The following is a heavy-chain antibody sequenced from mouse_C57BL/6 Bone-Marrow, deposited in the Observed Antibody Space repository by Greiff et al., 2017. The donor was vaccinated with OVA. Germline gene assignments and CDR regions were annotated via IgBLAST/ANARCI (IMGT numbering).Heavy chain of an antibody. J-gene: IGHJ3*01. CDR1: GFTFSSYG. V-gene: IGHV5-6*01. CDR2: ISSGGSYT. CDR3: ARHGPIMNWFAY. Sequence: EVKVVESGGDLVKPGGSLKLSCAASGFTFSSYGMSWVRQTPDKRLEWVATISSGGSYTYYPDSVKGRFTISRDNAKNTLYLQMSSLKSEDTAMYYCARHGPIMNWFAYWGRGTLVTVSA.